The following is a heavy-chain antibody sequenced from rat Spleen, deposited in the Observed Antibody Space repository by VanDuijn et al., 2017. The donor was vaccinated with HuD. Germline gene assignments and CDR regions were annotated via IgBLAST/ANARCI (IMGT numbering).Heavy chain of an antibody. CDR1: GFSLTSYS. J-gene: IGHJ2*01. CDR2: MRYNGDT. D-gene: IGHD1-12*01. CDR3: ARANRDSYAHFDH. Sequence: QVQLKESGPGLVQPSQTLSLTCTVSGFSLTSYSVHWVRQPPGKGLEWMGRMRYNGDTSYNSALKSRLNISRDTSKNQVFLKMNSLQTDDTATYYCARANRDSYAHFDHWGQGVMVTVSS. V-gene: IGHV2-63*01.